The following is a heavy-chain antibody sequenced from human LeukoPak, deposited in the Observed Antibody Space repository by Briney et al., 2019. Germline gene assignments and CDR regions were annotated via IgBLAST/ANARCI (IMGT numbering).Heavy chain of an antibody. J-gene: IGHJ4*02. Sequence: GGSLRLSCAASGFTFSSYSMNWVRQAPGKGLEWVSSISSSSSYIYYADSVKGRFTISRDNANNSLYLQTTSLRAEDTAVYHCARGGLGDYWGQGTLVTVSS. CDR2: ISSSSSYI. CDR1: GFTFSSYS. V-gene: IGHV3-21*01. CDR3: ARGGLGDY. D-gene: IGHD3-10*01.